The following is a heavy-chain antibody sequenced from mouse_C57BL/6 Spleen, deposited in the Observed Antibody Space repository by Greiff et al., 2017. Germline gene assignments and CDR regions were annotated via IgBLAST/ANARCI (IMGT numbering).Heavy chain of an antibody. Sequence: QVQLKQPGAELVKPGASVKLSCKASGYTFTSYWITWVKQRPGQGLEWIGDIYPGSGSTNYNKKFKSKATLTVDTSSSTAYMQLSTVTSEDSAVYSCARSVIRDYWGQGTTLTVSS. D-gene: IGHD2-12*01. CDR2: IYPGSGST. J-gene: IGHJ2*01. CDR1: GYTFTSYW. CDR3: ARSVIRDY. V-gene: IGHV1-55*01.